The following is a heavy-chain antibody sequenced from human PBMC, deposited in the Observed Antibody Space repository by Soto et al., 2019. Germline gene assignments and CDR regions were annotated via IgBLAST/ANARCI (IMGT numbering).Heavy chain of an antibody. CDR1: GGSFSGYY. V-gene: IGHV4-34*01. CDR3: ARASYDFWGGYWLDYYYCGMDV. J-gene: IGHJ6*04. Sequence: SETLSLTCAVYGGSFSGYYWRWIRQPPGKGLEWIGEINHSGSTNYNPSLKSRVTISVDTSKNQFSLKLSSVTAADTAVYYCARASYDFWGGYWLDYYYCGMDVWGEGTTVTVSS. CDR2: INHSGST. D-gene: IGHD3-3*01.